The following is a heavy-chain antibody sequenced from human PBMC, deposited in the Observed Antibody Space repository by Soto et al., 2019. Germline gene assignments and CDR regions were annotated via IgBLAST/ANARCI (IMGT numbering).Heavy chain of an antibody. J-gene: IGHJ4*02. CDR2: ISGDGVTT. CDR3: AREYYGLLTGYYTDY. D-gene: IGHD3-9*01. Sequence: EVQLVESGGDLVLRGGSLRLSCAASGFPFSFYWMPWARHTPGKGLDRVARISGDGVTTYYADSVTGRFTVSRDNATNTLSLQISGLRAEDTAVYYCAREYYGLLTGYYTDYWGQGTLVSVSS. CDR1: GFPFSFYW. V-gene: IGHV3-74*01.